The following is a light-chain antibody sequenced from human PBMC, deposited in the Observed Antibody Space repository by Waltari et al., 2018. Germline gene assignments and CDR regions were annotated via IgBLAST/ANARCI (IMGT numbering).Light chain of an antibody. CDR3: QSYDSSNVVV. J-gene: IGLJ2*01. CDR2: AGN. CDR1: SGSIGSNY. Sequence: NFMLTQPHSVSESPGKTVTISCTRSSGSIGSNYVQWPQQPPGSSPTTVFYAGNQRPSGVPDRFPGSIDRSSNSASLTISGLTTEDEADYYCQSYDSSNVVVFGGGTKLTVL. V-gene: IGLV6-57*01.